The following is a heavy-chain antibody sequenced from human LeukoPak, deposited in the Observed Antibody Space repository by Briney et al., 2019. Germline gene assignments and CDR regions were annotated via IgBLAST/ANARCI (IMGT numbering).Heavy chain of an antibody. CDR3: ARDPLRFLEWLLLRYYFDY. V-gene: IGHV3-30*02. D-gene: IGHD3-3*01. Sequence: GGSLRLSCAASGFTFSSYGMHWVRQAPGKGLEWVAFIRYDGSNKYYADSVKGRFTISRDNSKNTLYLQMNSLRAEDTAVYYCARDPLRFLEWLLLRYYFDYWGQGTLVTVSS. CDR1: GFTFSSYG. CDR2: IRYDGSNK. J-gene: IGHJ4*02.